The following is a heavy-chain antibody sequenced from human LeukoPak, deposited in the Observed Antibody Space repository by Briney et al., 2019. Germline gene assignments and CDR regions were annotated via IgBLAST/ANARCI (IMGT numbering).Heavy chain of an antibody. D-gene: IGHD3-10*01. CDR2: IYHSGST. V-gene: IGHV4-4*02. CDR3: ARSGFGELLDAFDI. J-gene: IGHJ3*02. CDR1: GDSISSNNW. Sequence: PSETLSLTCAVSGDSISSNNWWGWVRPPPGKGLEWIGEIYHSGSTKYNPSLKSRVTISVDKSKNQFSLKLSSVIAADTAVYYCARSGFGELLDAFDIWGQGTMVTVSS.